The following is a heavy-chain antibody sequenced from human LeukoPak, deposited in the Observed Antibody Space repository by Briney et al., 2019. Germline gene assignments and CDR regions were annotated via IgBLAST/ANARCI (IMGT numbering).Heavy chain of an antibody. V-gene: IGHV4-61*02. CDR1: GDSISSGDYY. CDR2: ISSSGTT. CDR3: ARGPYSYDSSGAFDI. D-gene: IGHD3-22*01. Sequence: PSEPLSLTCTVSGDSISSGDYYWSWIRQPAGKGLEWIGLISSSGTTNYNSSLKSRDTISVATSKTQFSLKLSSVTAADTAVYFCARGPYSYDSSGAFDIWGQGTMVTVSS. J-gene: IGHJ3*02.